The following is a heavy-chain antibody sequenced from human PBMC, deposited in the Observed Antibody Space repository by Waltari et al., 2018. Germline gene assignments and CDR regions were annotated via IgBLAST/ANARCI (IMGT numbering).Heavy chain of an antibody. CDR2: ISSSSSYI. Sequence: EVQLVESGGGLVKPGGSLRLSCAASGFTSSSYSMNWVRQAPGKGLEWVSSISSSSSYIYYADSVKGRFTISRDNAKNSLYLQMNSLRAEDTAVYYCARDQVAVAGPDYWGQEPWSPSPQ. J-gene: IGHJ4*01. D-gene: IGHD6-19*01. CDR1: GFTSSSYS. CDR3: ARDQVAVAGPDY. V-gene: IGHV3-21*01.